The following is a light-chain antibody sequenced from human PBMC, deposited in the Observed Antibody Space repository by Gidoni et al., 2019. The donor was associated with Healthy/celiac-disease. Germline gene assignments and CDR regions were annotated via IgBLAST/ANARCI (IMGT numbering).Light chain of an antibody. J-gene: IGKJ2*01. CDR2: AAS. CDR3: QQSYSTPRT. CDR1: QSISSY. V-gene: IGKV1-39*01. Sequence: IQMTQSPSSLSASVRDRVTITCRASQSISSYLNLYQQKPGKAPKLLIYAASSLESGVPSRFSGSGSGTDFTRTISSLQPEEFANYYCQQSYSTPRTFGQGTKLEIK.